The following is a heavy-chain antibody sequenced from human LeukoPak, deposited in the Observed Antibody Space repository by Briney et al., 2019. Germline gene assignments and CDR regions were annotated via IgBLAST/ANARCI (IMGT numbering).Heavy chain of an antibody. CDR1: GFTFSSYG. D-gene: IGHD3-10*01. J-gene: IGHJ4*02. Sequence: PGGSLRLSCAASGFTFSSYGMHWVRQAPGKGLEWVAFIRYDGSNKYYADSVKGRFTISRDNSKNTLYLQMNSLRAEDTAVYYCAKDITMVRGVYEDYWGQGTLVTVSS. V-gene: IGHV3-30*02. CDR3: AKDITMVRGVYEDY. CDR2: IRYDGSNK.